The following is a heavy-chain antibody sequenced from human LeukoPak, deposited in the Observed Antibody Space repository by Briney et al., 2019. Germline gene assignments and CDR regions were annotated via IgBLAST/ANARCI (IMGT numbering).Heavy chain of an antibody. CDR2: IRYDGSNK. V-gene: IGHV3-30*02. CDR3: AKERSITMIVVVMSGFDP. D-gene: IGHD3-22*01. CDR1: GFTFSSYG. Sequence: GSLRLSCAASGFTFSSYGMHWVRQAPGKGLEWVAFIRYDGSNKYYADSVKGRFTISRDNSKNTLYLQMNSLRAEDTAVYYCAKERSITMIVVVMSGFDPWGQGTLVTVSS. J-gene: IGHJ5*02.